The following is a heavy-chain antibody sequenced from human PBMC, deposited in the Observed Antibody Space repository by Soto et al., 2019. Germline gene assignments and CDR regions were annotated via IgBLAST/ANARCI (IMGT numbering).Heavy chain of an antibody. CDR1: GDSISSYY. D-gene: IGHD5-12*01. CDR3: ARGVATIGS. V-gene: IGHV4-59*01. CDR2: IYYSGST. Sequence: SETLSLTCSVSGDSISSYYWGWIRQPPGKGLEWIGYIYYSGSTNYNPSFKSRVTISVDTPKNQFYLKLTSVTAADTAVYYCARGVATIGSWGQGTLVTVSS. J-gene: IGHJ4*02.